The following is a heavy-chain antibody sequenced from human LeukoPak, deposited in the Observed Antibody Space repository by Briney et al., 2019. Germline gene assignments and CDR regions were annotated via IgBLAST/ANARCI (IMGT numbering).Heavy chain of an antibody. D-gene: IGHD6-13*01. CDR3: SGHGSSSY. CDR2: IRSTGDT. V-gene: IGHV3-23*01. Sequence: GGSLRLSCAASGFTFSDYYMSWFRQAPGKGLEWVSDIRSTGDTYYAESVKGRFTISRDNSKNTLYLQMNSLRADDTALYYASGHGSSSYWGQGTLVTVSS. J-gene: IGHJ4*02. CDR1: GFTFSDYY.